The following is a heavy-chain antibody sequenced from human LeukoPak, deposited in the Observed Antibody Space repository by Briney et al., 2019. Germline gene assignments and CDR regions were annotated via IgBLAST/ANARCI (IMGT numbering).Heavy chain of an antibody. J-gene: IGHJ4*02. CDR3: ARDSGSGNYEG. CDR2: ITSSRTT. D-gene: IGHD3-10*01. Sequence: SETLSLTCNVSGGSISSYYWNWIRQPPGKGLEWIGRITSSRTTNYNPSLMSRLTMSVDTSKNQFSLRLSSVTAADTAVYYCARDSGSGNYEGWGQGTLVTVSS. CDR1: GGSISSYY. V-gene: IGHV4-4*07.